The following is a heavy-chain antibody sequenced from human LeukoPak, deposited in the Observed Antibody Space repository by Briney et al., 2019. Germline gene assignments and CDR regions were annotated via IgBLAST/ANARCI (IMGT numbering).Heavy chain of an antibody. CDR3: ARDEGSYPWVY. J-gene: IGHJ4*02. V-gene: IGHV4-61*02. Sequence: SQTLSLTCTVSGGSISSGGYYWSWIRQPAGKGLEWIGRIYTSGSTNYNPSLKSRVTMSVDTSKNQFSLKLSSVTAADTAVYYCARDEGSYPWVYWGQGTLVTVSS. CDR2: IYTSGST. D-gene: IGHD1-26*01. CDR1: GGSISSGGYY.